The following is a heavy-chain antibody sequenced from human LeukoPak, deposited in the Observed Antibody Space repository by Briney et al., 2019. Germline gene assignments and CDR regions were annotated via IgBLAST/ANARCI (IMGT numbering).Heavy chain of an antibody. V-gene: IGHV3-48*03. CDR2: ISSSCSTI. D-gene: IGHD2-2*01. Sequence: PGGSLRLSCAASGFTFSSYEMNWVRQAPGKGLEWVSYISSSCSTIFYAVSVEGRFTISRDNAKNSLYLKMNSLSAWDTAVYYCARDWVRYLGYCSSTSCSPSYGMDVWGQGTTVTVSS. CDR1: GFTFSSYE. J-gene: IGHJ6*02. CDR3: ARDWVRYLGYCSSTSCSPSYGMDV.